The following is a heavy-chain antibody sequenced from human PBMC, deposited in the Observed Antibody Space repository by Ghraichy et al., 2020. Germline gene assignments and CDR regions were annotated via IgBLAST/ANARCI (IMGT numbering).Heavy chain of an antibody. CDR3: ARHLRTTRNYYGSGSYHSSLNWFDP. CDR1: GGSISSYY. CDR2: IYYSGST. J-gene: IGHJ5*02. Sequence: SETLSLTCTVSGGSISSYYWSWIRQPPGKGLEWIGYIYYSGSTNYNPSLKSRVTISVDTSKNQFSLKLSSVTAADTAVYYCARHLRTTRNYYGSGSYHSSLNWFDPWGQGTLVTVSS. D-gene: IGHD3-10*01. V-gene: IGHV4-59*08.